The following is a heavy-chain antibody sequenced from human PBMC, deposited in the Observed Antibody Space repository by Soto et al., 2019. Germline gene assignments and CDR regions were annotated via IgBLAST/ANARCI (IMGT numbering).Heavy chain of an antibody. D-gene: IGHD3-3*01. CDR2: INDSGNT. Sequence: QVQLPQWGAGLLKPSATLSLTCVVYGGSFSGYFWTWIRQPPGTGLEWIGEINDSGNTNYNPSLKSPVTMSVDTSKNQLSLEVDSVTAADPAVYSCSRSGVFWGVSMPNNGFDPWGQGTLGTGS. V-gene: IGHV4-34*01. CDR1: GGSFSGYF. J-gene: IGHJ5*02. CDR3: SRSGVFWGVSMPNNGFDP.